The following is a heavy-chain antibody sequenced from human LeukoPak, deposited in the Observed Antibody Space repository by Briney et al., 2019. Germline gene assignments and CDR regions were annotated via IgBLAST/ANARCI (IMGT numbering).Heavy chain of an antibody. D-gene: IGHD3-22*01. Sequence: GGSLRLSCAASGFTFSNAWMSWVRQAPGKGLEWVSAISGSGGSTYYADSVKGRFTISRDNSKNTLYLQMNSLRAEDTAIYYCAKSTSYYYDSSDPYYFDYWGQGTLVTVSS. CDR1: GFTFSNAW. J-gene: IGHJ4*02. CDR3: AKSTSYYYDSSDPYYFDY. CDR2: ISGSGGST. V-gene: IGHV3-23*01.